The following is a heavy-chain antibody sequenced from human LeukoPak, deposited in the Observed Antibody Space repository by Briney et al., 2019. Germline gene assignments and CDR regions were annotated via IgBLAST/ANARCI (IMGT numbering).Heavy chain of an antibody. V-gene: IGHV4-39*07. CDR3: ARVDTAMVTDY. Sequence: PSETLSLTCTVSGGSISSSSYYWGWIRQPPGKGLEWIGSIYYSGNTYYSPSLRSRVIISVDTSKNQFSLKLSSVTAADTAVYYCARVDTAMVTDYWGQGTLVTVSS. CDR1: GGSISSSSYY. CDR2: IYYSGNT. D-gene: IGHD5-18*01. J-gene: IGHJ4*02.